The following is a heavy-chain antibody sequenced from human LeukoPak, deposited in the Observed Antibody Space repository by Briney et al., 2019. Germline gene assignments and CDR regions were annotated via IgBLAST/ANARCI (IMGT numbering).Heavy chain of an antibody. CDR1: GFTFSSYG. J-gene: IGHJ4*02. V-gene: IGHV3-33*01. CDR3: ARDLKRGYSYGSDY. D-gene: IGHD5-18*01. CDR2: IWYDGSNK. Sequence: PGGSLRLSCAASGFTFSSYGMHWVRQAPGKGLEWVAVIWYDGSNKYYADSVKGRLTISRDNSKNTLYLQMNSLRAEDTAVYYCARDLKRGYSYGSDYWGQGTLVTVSS.